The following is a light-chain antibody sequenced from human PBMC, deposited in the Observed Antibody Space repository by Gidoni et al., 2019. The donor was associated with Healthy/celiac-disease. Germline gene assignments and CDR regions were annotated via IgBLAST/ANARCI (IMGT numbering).Light chain of an antibody. V-gene: IGLV2-11*01. CDR3: CSYAGSYTFV. J-gene: IGLJ1*01. CDR2: DVS. Sequence: QSALTQPRSVSWSPGQSVTISCTGTSSDVGGYNYVSWYQQPPGKAPKLMIYDVSKRPSGVPDRFSGSKSGNTASLTISGLQAEDEADYYCCSYAGSYTFVFGTGTKVTVL. CDR1: SSDVGGYNY.